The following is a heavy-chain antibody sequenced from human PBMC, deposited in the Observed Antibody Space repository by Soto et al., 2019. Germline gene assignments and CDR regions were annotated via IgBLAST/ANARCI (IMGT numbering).Heavy chain of an antibody. Sequence: PSETPSITCAFSVGSISISSWWSWFRQPPVKGLEWIGEIYHTGNTNYNPSLESRVTISVDKSKNQFSLNLNSVTAADTAVYYCARDSRAAAGNRRYYFDYWGQGTMVTVSS. J-gene: IGHJ4*02. D-gene: IGHD6-13*01. V-gene: IGHV4-4*02. CDR1: VGSISISSW. CDR3: ARDSRAAAGNRRYYFDY. CDR2: IYHTGNT.